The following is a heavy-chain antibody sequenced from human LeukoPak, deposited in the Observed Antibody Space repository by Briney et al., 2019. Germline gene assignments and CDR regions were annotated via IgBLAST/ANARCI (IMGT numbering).Heavy chain of an antibody. CDR3: AKAAIRYTSRWSNFDY. CDR1: GFTFDDYA. V-gene: IGHV3-43D*03. Sequence: GGSLRLSCAASGFTFDDYAMHWVRQAPGKGLEWVSLISWDGGSTYYADSVKGRFTIFRDNSKNSLYLQMNSLRAEDSAFYYCAKAAIRYTSRWSNFDYWGQGTLVTVSS. CDR2: ISWDGGST. D-gene: IGHD6-13*01. J-gene: IGHJ4*02.